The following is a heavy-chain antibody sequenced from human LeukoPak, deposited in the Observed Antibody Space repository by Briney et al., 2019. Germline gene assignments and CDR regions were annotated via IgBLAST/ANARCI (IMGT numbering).Heavy chain of an antibody. CDR2: ISSSSSYI. V-gene: IGHV3-21*01. Sequence: PGGSLRLSCAASGFTFSSYSMNWVRQAPGKGLEWVSSISSSSSYIYYADSVKGRFTISRDNAKNSLYPQMNSLRAEDTAVYYCARGPYSSSSYWFDPWGQGTLVTVSS. D-gene: IGHD6-6*01. CDR1: GFTFSSYS. CDR3: ARGPYSSSSYWFDP. J-gene: IGHJ5*02.